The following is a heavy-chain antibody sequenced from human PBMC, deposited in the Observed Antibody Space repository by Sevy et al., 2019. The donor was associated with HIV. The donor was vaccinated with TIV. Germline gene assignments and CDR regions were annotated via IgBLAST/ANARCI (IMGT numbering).Heavy chain of an antibody. CDR2: FYDSGRT. CDR3: ARHGAVQLAFGMDV. CDR1: GGSVSSGRYY. J-gene: IGHJ6*02. V-gene: IGHV4-61*03. Sequence: SETLSLTCTVSGGSVSSGRYYWSWIRQPPGKGLEWIGYFYDSGRTKYNPSLKSRVTIAVEMSKNLFSLKLTSVTAAETAVYYCARHGAVQLAFGMDVWGQGTRVTVSS. D-gene: IGHD1-1*01.